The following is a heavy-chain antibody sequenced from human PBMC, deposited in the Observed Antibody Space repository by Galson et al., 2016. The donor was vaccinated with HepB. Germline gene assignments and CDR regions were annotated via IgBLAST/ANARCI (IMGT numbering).Heavy chain of an antibody. V-gene: IGHV4-59*01. CDR1: GGSSSSYY. CDR2: SAYGGNT. Sequence: ATLSPTSIVSGGSSSSYYWSWSRPPPGKGLGWIAYSAYGGNTYYHAYLKSRVTISVDTSKNQLSLKLSSVTAADTAVYYCAREGDGYIIDHWGQGTLVTVSS. D-gene: IGHD5-24*01. CDR3: AREGDGYIIDH. J-gene: IGHJ4*02.